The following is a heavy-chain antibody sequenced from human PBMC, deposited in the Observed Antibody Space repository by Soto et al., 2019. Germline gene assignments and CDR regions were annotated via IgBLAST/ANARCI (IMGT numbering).Heavy chain of an antibody. J-gene: IGHJ4*02. CDR2: IKQDGSEK. CDR1: GFTFSSYW. CDR3: AREEGDDYSSY. V-gene: IGHV3-7*01. Sequence: EVQLVESGGGLVQPGGSLRLSCAASGFTFSSYWMSWVRQAPGKGLEWVANIKQDGSEKYYVDTVKGRFTISRDNAKNTLYLQMNSLRAEYTAVYYCAREEGDDYSSYWGQGTLVTVSS. D-gene: IGHD4-4*01.